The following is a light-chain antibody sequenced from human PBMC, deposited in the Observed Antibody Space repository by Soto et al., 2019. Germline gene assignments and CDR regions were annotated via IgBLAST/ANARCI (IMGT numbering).Light chain of an antibody. V-gene: IGKV3-15*01. CDR3: QQYKTWRT. CDR2: GAS. J-gene: IGKJ1*01. Sequence: EIVMTQSTGTLSVSPGARVTLSCRASQSVSSHLAWYKPKPGQAPRLLIYGASTRATGIPARFSGSGSGTEFTLTISSLQSEDFALYYCQQYKTWRTFGQGTKVEIK. CDR1: QSVSSH.